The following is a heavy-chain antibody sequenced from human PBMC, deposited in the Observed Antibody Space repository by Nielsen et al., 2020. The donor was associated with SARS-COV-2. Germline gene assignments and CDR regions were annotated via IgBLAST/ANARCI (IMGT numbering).Heavy chain of an antibody. J-gene: IGHJ5*02. CDR3: AGDYDILTGSQGYYWFDP. CDR2: INPSGGST. Sequence: WVRQAPGQGLEWMGIINPSGGSTSYAQKFQGRVTMTRDTSTSTVYMELSSLRSEDTAVYYCAGDYDILTGSQGYYWFDPWGQGTLVTVSS. V-gene: IGHV1-46*01. D-gene: IGHD3-9*01.